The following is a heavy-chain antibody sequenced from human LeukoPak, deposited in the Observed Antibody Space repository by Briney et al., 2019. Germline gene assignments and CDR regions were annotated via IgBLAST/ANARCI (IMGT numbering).Heavy chain of an antibody. CDR1: GFTFSDYA. Sequence: SGGSLRLSCAASGFTFSDYAMHWVRQAPGKGLEWVAVISYDGNYKYSADSMKGRFTVSRDNSKNMLYLQMNSLRPEDTAVYYCARDPLTDCSGGSCYSEGFDPWGQGTLVTVSS. CDR2: ISYDGNYK. V-gene: IGHV3-30-3*01. D-gene: IGHD2-15*01. J-gene: IGHJ5*02. CDR3: ARDPLTDCSGGSCYSEGFDP.